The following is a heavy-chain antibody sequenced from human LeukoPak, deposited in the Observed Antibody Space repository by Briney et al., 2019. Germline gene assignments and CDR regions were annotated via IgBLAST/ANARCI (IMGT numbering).Heavy chain of an antibody. CDR1: GFTFSSYS. V-gene: IGHV3-23*01. CDR2: ISSSGGVT. CDR3: VKDRPTWPIDY. D-gene: IGHD5-12*01. Sequence: PGGSLRLSCAASGFTFSSYSMSWVRQAPGKGLEWVSSISSSGGVTCYADSVKGRFTISRDNSKNTLYLQMNSLRAEDTAVYYCVKDRPTWPIDYWGQGTLVTVSS. J-gene: IGHJ4*02.